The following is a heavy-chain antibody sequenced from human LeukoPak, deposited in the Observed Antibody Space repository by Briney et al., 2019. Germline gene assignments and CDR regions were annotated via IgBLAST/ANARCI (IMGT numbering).Heavy chain of an antibody. CDR1: GFTFDDYA. CDR3: AKDYSGSWYLDY. V-gene: IGHV3-43*02. Sequence: GGSLRLSCAASGFTFDDYAMHWVRHAPGKGLECVSLISGDGGSTYYADSVRRRFTISRDNSKNSLYLQMNSLRTEDTALYYCAKDYSGSWYLDYWGQGTLVTVSS. J-gene: IGHJ4*02. CDR2: ISGDGGST. D-gene: IGHD6-13*01.